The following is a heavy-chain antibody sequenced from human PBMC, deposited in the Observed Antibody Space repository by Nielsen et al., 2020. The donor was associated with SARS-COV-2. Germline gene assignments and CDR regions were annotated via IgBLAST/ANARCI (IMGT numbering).Heavy chain of an antibody. CDR3: AKAQDPIGLPPGTLLQEHL. V-gene: IGHV3-9*01. Sequence: SLKISCAASGFTFDDYAMHWVRQAPGKGLEWVSGISWNSGSIGYADSVKGRFTISRDNAKNSLYLQMNSLRAEDTALYYCAKAQDPIGLPPGTLLQEHLWG. J-gene: IGHJ6*01. CDR1: GFTFDDYA. CDR2: ISWNSGSI.